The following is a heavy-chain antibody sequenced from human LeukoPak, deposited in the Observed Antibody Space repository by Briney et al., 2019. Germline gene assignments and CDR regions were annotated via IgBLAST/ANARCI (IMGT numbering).Heavy chain of an antibody. V-gene: IGHV1-18*01. CDR2: ISAYNGNT. J-gene: IGHJ4*02. D-gene: IGHD3-22*01. CDR3: ARDYYDSSGYYYSVY. Sequence: ASVKVSCKASGGTFSSYAISWVRQAPGQGLEWMGWISAYNGNTNYAQKLQGRVTMTTDTSTSTAYMELRSLRSDDTAVYYCARDYYDSSGYYYSVYWGQGTLVTVSS. CDR1: GGTFSSYA.